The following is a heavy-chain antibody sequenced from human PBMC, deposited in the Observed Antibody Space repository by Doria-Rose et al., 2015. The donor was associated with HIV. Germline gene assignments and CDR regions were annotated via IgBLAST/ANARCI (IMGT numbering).Heavy chain of an antibody. CDR1: GVSLSSPGMG. CDR3: ARIKSSRWYHKYYFDF. J-gene: IGHJ4*02. V-gene: IGHV2-26*01. Sequence: WGPVLVKPTETLTLTCTVSGVSLSSPGMGVSWIRQPPGKALEWLANIFSDDERSYKTSLKSRLTISRGTSKSQVVLTMTDMDPVDTVTYYCARIKSSRWYHKYYFDFWGQGTLVIVSA. CDR2: IFSDDER. D-gene: IGHD6-13*01.